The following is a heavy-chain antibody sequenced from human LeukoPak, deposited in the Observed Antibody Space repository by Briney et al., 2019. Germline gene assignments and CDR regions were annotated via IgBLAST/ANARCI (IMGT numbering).Heavy chain of an antibody. CDR1: GGSISSSSYY. CDR3: ARVFTPTLLYGSGSYYKIGAEYNWFDP. Sequence: SETLSLTCTVSGGSISSSSYYWGWIRQPPGKGLEWIGSIYYSGSTYYNPSLKSRVTISVDTSKNQFSLKLSSVTAADTAVYYCARVFTPTLLYGSGSYYKIGAEYNWFDPWGQGTLVTVSS. V-gene: IGHV4-39*07. CDR2: IYYSGST. D-gene: IGHD3-10*01. J-gene: IGHJ5*02.